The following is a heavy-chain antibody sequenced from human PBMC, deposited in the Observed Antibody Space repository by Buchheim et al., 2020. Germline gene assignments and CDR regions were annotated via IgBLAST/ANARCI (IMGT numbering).Heavy chain of an antibody. Sequence: QVQLQESGPGLVKPSETLSLTCTVSGGSIDNYSWSWIRQPPGKGLEWIAYISDTGSTSYNPSLKSRISIFINTSKNPFSLALTSVTAADTAVYYCARGGRWELPTFHWGKGTL. CDR2: ISDTGST. V-gene: IGHV4-59*01. CDR1: GGSIDNYS. D-gene: IGHD4-23*01. CDR3: ARGGRWELPTFH. J-gene: IGHJ4*02.